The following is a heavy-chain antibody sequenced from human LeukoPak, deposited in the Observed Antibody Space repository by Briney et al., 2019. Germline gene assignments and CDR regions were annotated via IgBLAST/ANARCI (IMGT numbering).Heavy chain of an antibody. J-gene: IGHJ6*03. CDR1: GYTFTSYG. V-gene: IGHV1-18*01. CDR2: ISAYNWNT. CDR3: ARVGGPRPTTYYYSYSMDV. D-gene: IGHD1/OR15-1a*01. Sequence: ASVKVSCKASGYTFTSYGISGVRQAAGQGLDWMGWISAYNWNTNYAQKLQGRVTMTTDTSKRTAYMELRSLRSDDTAVYYCARVGGPRPTTYYYSYSMDVWGKGTTVTVSS.